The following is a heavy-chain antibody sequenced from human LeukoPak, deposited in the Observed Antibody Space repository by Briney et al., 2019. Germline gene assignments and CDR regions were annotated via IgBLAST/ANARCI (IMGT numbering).Heavy chain of an antibody. J-gene: IGHJ4*02. D-gene: IGHD4-23*01. Sequence: TXSXTXXVXGGSIXXYYWSWIRQPPGKGLEWIGYIYYSGSTNYNPSLKSRVTISVDTSKNQFSLKLSSVTAADTAVYYCARVDDYGGSIDYWGQGTLVTVSS. CDR1: GGSIXXYY. CDR3: ARVDDYGGSIDY. V-gene: IGHV4-59*01. CDR2: IYYSGST.